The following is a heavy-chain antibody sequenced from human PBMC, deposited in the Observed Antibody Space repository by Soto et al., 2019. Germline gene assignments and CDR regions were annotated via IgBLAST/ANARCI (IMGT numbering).Heavy chain of an antibody. CDR1: GFTFSSYE. D-gene: IGHD1-26*01. Sequence: PGGSLRLSCAASGFTFSSYELNWVRQAPGKGLEWVSYISSSGSTIYNADSVKGRFTISRDNAKNSLSLQMNSLRAEDTAVYYCASDSWGSYDRMGAFDIWGQGTMVTVSS. J-gene: IGHJ3*02. CDR2: ISSSGSTI. V-gene: IGHV3-48*03. CDR3: ASDSWGSYDRMGAFDI.